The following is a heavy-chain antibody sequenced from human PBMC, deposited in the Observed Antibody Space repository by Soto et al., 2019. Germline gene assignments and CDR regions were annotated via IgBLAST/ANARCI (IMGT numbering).Heavy chain of an antibody. J-gene: IGHJ6*02. CDR2: IYYSGST. Sequence: QVQLQESGPGLVKPSETLSLTCTVSGGSISSYYWSWIRQPPGKGLEWIGYIYYSGSTNYNPSLKSRVTISVDTAKNQFSLKLSSVTAADTAVYYCARAKGCVGHYYYYYGMDVWGQGTTVTVSS. D-gene: IGHD1-26*01. CDR1: GGSISSYY. V-gene: IGHV4-59*01. CDR3: ARAKGCVGHYYYYYGMDV.